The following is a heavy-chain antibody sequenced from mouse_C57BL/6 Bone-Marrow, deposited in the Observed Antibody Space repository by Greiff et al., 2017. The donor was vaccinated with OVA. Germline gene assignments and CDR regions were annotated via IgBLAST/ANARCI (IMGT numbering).Heavy chain of an antibody. CDR3: ARRDYDEGFDD. D-gene: IGHD2-4*01. Sequence: VQLQQSGAELVKPGASVKISCKASGYAFSSYWMNWVKQRPGQGLEWIGYINPSSGYTKYNQKFKDKATLTADKSSSTAYMQLSSLTYEDSAVYYCARRDYDEGFDDWGQGTTLTVSS. CDR1: GYAFSSYW. CDR2: INPSSGYT. J-gene: IGHJ2*01. V-gene: IGHV1-7*01.